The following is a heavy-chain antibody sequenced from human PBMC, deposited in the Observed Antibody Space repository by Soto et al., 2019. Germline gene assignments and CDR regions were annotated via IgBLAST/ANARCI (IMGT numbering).Heavy chain of an antibody. V-gene: IGHV3-33*01. Sequence: LRLSCAASGFTFSSYGMHWVRQAPGKGLEWVAVIWYDGSNKYYADSVKGRFTISRDNSKNTLYLQMNSLRAEDTAVYYCARDKTPRATVAFDYWGQGTLVTVSS. CDR3: ARDKTPRATVAFDY. D-gene: IGHD4-17*01. J-gene: IGHJ4*02. CDR2: IWYDGSNK. CDR1: GFTFSSYG.